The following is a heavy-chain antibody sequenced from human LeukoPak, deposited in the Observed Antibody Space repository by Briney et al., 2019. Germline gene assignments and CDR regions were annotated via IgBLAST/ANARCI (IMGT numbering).Heavy chain of an antibody. D-gene: IGHD4-17*01. CDR1: GGSISSSSQC. Sequence: SETLSLTCTVSGGSISSSSQCWDWIRQPPGKGLEWIGCIYYSGSTYYNPSLKSRVTISVDTSKNQFSLKLSSVTAADTAVYYCARVSTVTTPLFEYWGQGTLVTVSS. CDR2: IYYSGST. CDR3: ARVSTVTTPLFEY. V-gene: IGHV4-39*07. J-gene: IGHJ4*02.